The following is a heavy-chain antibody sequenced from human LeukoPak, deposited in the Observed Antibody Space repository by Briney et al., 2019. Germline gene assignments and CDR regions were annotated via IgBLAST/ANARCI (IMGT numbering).Heavy chain of an antibody. Sequence: PSETLSLTCAVYGGSFSGYYWSWIRQPPGKGLEWIGEINHSGSTNYNPSLKSRVTISVDTSKNQFSLKLSSVTAADTAVYYCRRGRKSYCYCTTSHYYYYYGMDVWGQGTTVTVSS. CDR3: RRGRKSYCYCTTSHYYYYYGMDV. CDR1: GGSFSGYY. J-gene: IGHJ6*02. D-gene: IGHD2-21*02. CDR2: INHSGST. V-gene: IGHV4-34*01.